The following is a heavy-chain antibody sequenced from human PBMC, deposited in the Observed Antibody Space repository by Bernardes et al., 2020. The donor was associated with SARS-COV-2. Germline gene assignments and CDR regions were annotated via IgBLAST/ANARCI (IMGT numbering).Heavy chain of an antibody. CDR2: IKNTADGVTT. Sequence: GGSLRLSCVASGLSVTDAWMSWVRQAPGKGLEWVGLIKNTADGVTTDSAAPVKDRFIISRDESKNTLYLQMSSLKTEDSAMYYCTILMLRILSSGEGAPEAFLLWGQGTMVTVSS. D-gene: IGHD3-10*01. CDR3: TILMLRILSSGEGAPEAFLL. J-gene: IGHJ3*01. CDR1: GLSVTDAW. V-gene: IGHV3-15*01.